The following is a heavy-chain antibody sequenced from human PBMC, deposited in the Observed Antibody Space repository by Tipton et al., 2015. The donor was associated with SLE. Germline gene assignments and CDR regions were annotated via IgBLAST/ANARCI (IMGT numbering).Heavy chain of an antibody. J-gene: IGHJ4*02. D-gene: IGHD4-23*01. Sequence: TLSLTCTVSGGSVSSGSYYWSWIRQPPGKGLEWIGYIYYSGSTNYNPSLKSRVTISVDTSKNQFSLKLSSVTAADTAVYYCARWVTTVVTRTFDYWGQGTLVTVSS. CDR1: GGSVSSGSYY. CDR3: ARWVTTVVTRTFDY. CDR2: IYYSGST. V-gene: IGHV4-61*01.